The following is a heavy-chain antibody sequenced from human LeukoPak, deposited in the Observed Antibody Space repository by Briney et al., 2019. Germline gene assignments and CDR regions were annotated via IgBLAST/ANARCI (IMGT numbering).Heavy chain of an antibody. CDR1: GYTFTSYY. CDR2: INPSGGST. CDR3: ARDLDIVATTRNWFDP. J-gene: IGHJ5*02. V-gene: IGHV1-46*03. D-gene: IGHD5-12*01. Sequence: ASVKVSCKASGYTFTSYYMHWVRQAPGQGLEWMGIINPSGGSTSYAQKFQGRVTMTRGTSTSTVYMELSSLRSEDTAVYYCARDLDIVATTRNWFDPWGQGTLVTVSS.